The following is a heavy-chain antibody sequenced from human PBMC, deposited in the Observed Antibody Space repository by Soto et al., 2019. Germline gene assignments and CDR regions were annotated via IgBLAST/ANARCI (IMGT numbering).Heavy chain of an antibody. V-gene: IGHV1-3*01. CDR1: GYTITSYA. Sequence: SVKVCCKASGYTITSYAMHCVRDAPGQRLEWMGWINAGYGNTKYSQKFQGRVTITRDTSARTAYMELSSLRSEDTALYYSGRPFTDRSGIGYWGQGTLVTVSS. CDR3: GRPFTDRSGIGY. CDR2: INAGYGNT. D-gene: IGHD1-26*01. J-gene: IGHJ4*02.